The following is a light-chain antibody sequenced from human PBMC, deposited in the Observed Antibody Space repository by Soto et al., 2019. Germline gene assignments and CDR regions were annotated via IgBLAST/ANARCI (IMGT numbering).Light chain of an antibody. V-gene: IGKV1-27*01. CDR2: AAS. CDR3: QKYNSAPLT. Sequence: DIQMTQSPSSLSASVGDRVTITCRASQGISNYLAWYQQKPGKVPKLLIYAASTLQSGVPSRFSGSGYGTDFTLTISSLQPEDVANYYGQKYNSAPLTFGQGTKVEIK. CDR1: QGISNY. J-gene: IGKJ1*01.